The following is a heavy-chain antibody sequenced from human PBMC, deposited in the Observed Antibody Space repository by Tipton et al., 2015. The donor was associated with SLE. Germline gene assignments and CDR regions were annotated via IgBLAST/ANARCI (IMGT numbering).Heavy chain of an antibody. CDR2: ISWDGSDT. CDR3: AKDFEGNSWYFDF. CDR1: GFSFNDYS. V-gene: IGHV3-43*01. D-gene: IGHD2-15*01. J-gene: IGHJ4*02. Sequence: GSLRLSCAASGFSFNDYSMHWVRQVPEKGLEWVSLISWDGSDTYYADSVRGRFTISRDNTKSSLYLQMNSLRPEDTALYYCAKDFEGNSWYFDFWGQGTLVTVSS.